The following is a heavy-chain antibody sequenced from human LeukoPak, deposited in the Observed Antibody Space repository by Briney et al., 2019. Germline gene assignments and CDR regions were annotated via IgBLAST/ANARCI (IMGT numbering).Heavy chain of an antibody. J-gene: IGHJ4*02. V-gene: IGHV3-30-3*01. CDR1: GFTFSSYA. Sequence: GGSLRLSCAASGFTFSSYAIHWVRQVPGKGLEWVAVISYDGNNKYYADSVKGRFTISRDNSKNTLFLQMNSLRAEDTAVYYCARDYGGNSGLGGWGQGTLVTVSS. D-gene: IGHD4-23*01. CDR2: ISYDGNNK. CDR3: ARDYGGNSGLGG.